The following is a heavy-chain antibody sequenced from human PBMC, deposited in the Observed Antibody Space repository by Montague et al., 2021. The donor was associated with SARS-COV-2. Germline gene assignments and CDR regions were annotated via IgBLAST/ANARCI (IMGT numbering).Heavy chain of an antibody. D-gene: IGHD3-10*01. CDR2: IFTSGTA. J-gene: IGHJ4*02. V-gene: IGHV4-4*07. Sequence: SETLSLTCTVSGGSISTYYWSWIRQPAGKGLEWIGRIFTSGTASYSPSLKSRVTMAVDTSKNQFSLKVTSVTAADTAVYYCARTPASGYPGGFDSWGQGALVTVSS. CDR1: GGSISTYY. CDR3: ARTPASGYPGGFDS.